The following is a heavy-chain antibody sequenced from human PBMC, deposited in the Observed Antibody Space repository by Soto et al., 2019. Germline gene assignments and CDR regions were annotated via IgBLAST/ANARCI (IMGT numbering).Heavy chain of an antibody. J-gene: IGHJ4*02. D-gene: IGHD6-19*01. V-gene: IGHV4-39*01. CDR2: IYYSGFT. CDR1: AGSISGSTYY. Sequence: SETLSLTCTVSAGSISGSTYYWGWIRQPPGKGLEWIGSIYYSGFTYYNPSLKSRVTISVDTSKNQFSLKLSSVTAADTAVYYWARPKTIAVALFDDWGRGTLVTVSS. CDR3: ARPKTIAVALFDD.